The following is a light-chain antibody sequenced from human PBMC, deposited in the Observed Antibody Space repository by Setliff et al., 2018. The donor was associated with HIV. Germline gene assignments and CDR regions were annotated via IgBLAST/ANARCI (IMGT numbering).Light chain of an antibody. V-gene: IGLV2-11*01. CDR2: DVI. J-gene: IGLJ3*02. CDR1: STDVGGYDY. CDR3: CSYAGSYSFAV. Sequence: SVLTQPRSVSASPGQSVTISCTGSSTDVGGYDYVSWYQQHPGKAPKLLIYDVIKRPSGVPDRFSGSRSGNTASLTISGLQAEDDADYYCCSYAGSYSFAVFGGGTK.